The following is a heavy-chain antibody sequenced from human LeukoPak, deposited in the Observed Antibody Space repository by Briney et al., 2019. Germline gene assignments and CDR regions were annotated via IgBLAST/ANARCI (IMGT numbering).Heavy chain of an antibody. J-gene: IGHJ4*02. CDR1: GYTFTGYG. CDR2: ILPILGTT. D-gene: IGHD3-10*01. V-gene: IGHV1-69*13. CDR3: AREATYYYGSGSFDY. Sequence: SVKVSCKASGYTFTGYGISWVRQAPGQGLEWMGGILPILGTTNYSQNFQGRVTITADESTSTAYMELTSLRSGDTAVYYCAREATYYYGSGSFDYWGQGTLVTVSS.